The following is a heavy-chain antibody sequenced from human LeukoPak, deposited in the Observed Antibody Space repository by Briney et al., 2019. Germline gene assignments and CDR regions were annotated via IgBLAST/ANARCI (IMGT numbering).Heavy chain of an antibody. Sequence: GGSLRLSCAASGFTFSSYSMNWVRQAPGKGLEWVSSISSSSSYIYYADSVKGRFTISRDNAKNSLYLQMNSLRAEDTAVYYCPRDGGYSGYDYDYWGQGTLVTVSS. CDR2: ISSSSSYI. CDR3: PRDGGYSGYDYDY. V-gene: IGHV3-21*01. J-gene: IGHJ4*02. D-gene: IGHD5-12*01. CDR1: GFTFSSYS.